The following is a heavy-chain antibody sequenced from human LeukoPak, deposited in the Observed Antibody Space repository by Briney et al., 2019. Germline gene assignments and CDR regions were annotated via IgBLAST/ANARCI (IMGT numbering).Heavy chain of an antibody. J-gene: IGHJ4*02. CDR2: ISSGGSII. CDR3: ARGMSRGYNYGSSY. CDR1: GFTFSDYY. D-gene: IGHD5-18*01. V-gene: IGHV3-11*01. Sequence: PGGSLRPSCAASGFTFSDYYMSWIRQAPGKGLEWVSYISSGGSIIYYADSVKGRFTISRDNAKNSLYLQMNSLRPEDTAVYYCARGMSRGYNYGSSYWGQGTLVTVSS.